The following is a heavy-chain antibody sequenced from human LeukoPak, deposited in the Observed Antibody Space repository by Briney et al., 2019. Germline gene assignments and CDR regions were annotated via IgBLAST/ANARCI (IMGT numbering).Heavy chain of an antibody. D-gene: IGHD1-26*01. CDR1: GFNSDDYA. CDR3: AKEYSGSFSPFPSYFDY. V-gene: IGHV3-48*03. Sequence: GGSLRLSCAASGFNSDDYAMHWVRQAPGKGLEWVSYISSSGSTIYYADSVKGRFTISRDNAKNSLYLQMNSLRAEDTAVYYCAKEYSGSFSPFPSYFDYWGQGTLVTVSS. CDR2: ISSSGSTI. J-gene: IGHJ4*02.